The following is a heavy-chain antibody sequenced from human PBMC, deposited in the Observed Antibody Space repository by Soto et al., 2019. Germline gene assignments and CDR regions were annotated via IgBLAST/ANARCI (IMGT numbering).Heavy chain of an antibody. CDR3: ARDLYSYGYPDY. J-gene: IGHJ4*02. CDR2: MSYDGSRK. D-gene: IGHD5-18*01. V-gene: IGHV3-30*03. CDR1: GLIFGSYG. Sequence: QVHLVESGGGVVQPGRSLRLSCAASGLIFGSYGMHWVRQAPGKGLEWVAVMSYDGSRKYYADSVKGRFTISRDNSKNTLSLEMNSLRAEDTAVYYCARDLYSYGYPDYWGQGTLVTVSS.